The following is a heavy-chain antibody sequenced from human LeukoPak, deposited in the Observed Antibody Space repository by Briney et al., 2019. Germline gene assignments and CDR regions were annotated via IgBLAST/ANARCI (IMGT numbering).Heavy chain of an antibody. CDR2: INPNSGGT. V-gene: IGHV1-2*02. CDR1: GYTFTGYY. Sequence: GASVKVSRKASGYTFTGYYTHWVRQAPGQGLEWLGWINPNSGGTNYAQKFQGRVTMTRDTSISTAYMEVSRLRSDDTAVYYCAAPGGLDSNYVFDYWGQGTLVTVSS. CDR3: AAPGGLDSNYVFDY. J-gene: IGHJ4*02. D-gene: IGHD4-11*01.